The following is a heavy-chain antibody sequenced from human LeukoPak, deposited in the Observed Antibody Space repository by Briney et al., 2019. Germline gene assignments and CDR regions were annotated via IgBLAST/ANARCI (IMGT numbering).Heavy chain of an antibody. D-gene: IGHD3-9*01. Sequence: SETLSLTCTVSGGSISSYYWSWIRQPAGKGGEGMGRIYTSGRTNSNLSLKRRFTLSVHTSKNQFSLKLSSMTAAHTAVYYCARSPDYDILTGYRSRDYYYGMDVWGQGTTVTVSS. J-gene: IGHJ6*02. CDR3: ARSPDYDILTGYRSRDYYYGMDV. V-gene: IGHV4-4*07. CDR1: GGSISSYY. CDR2: IYTSGRT.